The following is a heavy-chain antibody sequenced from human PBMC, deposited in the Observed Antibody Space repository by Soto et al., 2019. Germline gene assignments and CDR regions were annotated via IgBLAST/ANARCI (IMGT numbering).Heavy chain of an antibody. CDR3: ARDYYDSSGYQNPLYGMDV. V-gene: IGHV1-46*01. CDR1: GYTFTSYY. J-gene: IGHJ6*02. Sequence: ASVKVSCKASGYTFTSYYMHWVRQAPGQGLEWMGIINPSGGSTSYAQKFQGRVTMTRDTSTSTVYMELSSLRSEDTAVYYCARDYYDSSGYQNPLYGMDVWGQGTTVTVSS. D-gene: IGHD3-22*01. CDR2: INPSGGST.